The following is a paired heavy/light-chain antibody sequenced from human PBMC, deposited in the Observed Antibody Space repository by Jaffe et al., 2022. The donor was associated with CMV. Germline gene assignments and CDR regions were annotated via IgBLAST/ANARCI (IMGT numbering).Heavy chain of an antibody. V-gene: IGHV3-23*01. CDR1: GFTFSTYA. D-gene: IGHD2-15*01. CDR2: ISDSGT. Sequence: EVQLLESGGGLVQPGGSLRLSCAASGFTFSTYAMSWVRQAPGKGLEWVSSISDSGTYYADSVKGRFTISRDNSKNTLYLQMNSLRAEDTAVYYCAKRNCDGGNCYGRGFDYWGQGTLVAVSS. J-gene: IGHJ4*02. CDR3: AKRNCDGGNCYGRGFDY.
Light chain of an antibody. Sequence: DIVMTQSPLSLPVTPGEPASISCRSSQSLLHSNGYNYLDWYLQKPGQSPQLLIYLGSNRASGVPDRFSGSGSGTDFTLKISRVEAEDVGVYYCMQALQAFTFGPGTKVDIK. CDR2: LGS. J-gene: IGKJ3*01. CDR3: MQALQAFT. V-gene: IGKV2-28*01. CDR1: QSLLHSNGYNY.